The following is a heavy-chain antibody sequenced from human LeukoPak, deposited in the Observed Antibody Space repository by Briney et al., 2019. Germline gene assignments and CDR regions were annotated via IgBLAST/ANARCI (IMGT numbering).Heavy chain of an antibody. Sequence: ASVKVSCTASGYTFTSYYMHWVRQAPGHGLEWMGIINPSGGSTSYAQKFQGRVTMTRDTSTSTVYMVLSSLRSEDTAVYYCARDLDSSGYFDYWGQGTLVTVSS. CDR2: INPSGGST. J-gene: IGHJ4*02. CDR3: ARDLDSSGYFDY. V-gene: IGHV1-46*01. D-gene: IGHD3-22*01. CDR1: GYTFTSYY.